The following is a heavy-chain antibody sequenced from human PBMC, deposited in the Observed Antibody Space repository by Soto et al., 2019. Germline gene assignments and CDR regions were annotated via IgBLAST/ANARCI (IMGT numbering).Heavy chain of an antibody. Sequence: GTSVKLSCKDSGYTFTGNYMHWVRQAPEQGLEWMGWINPNSGGTNYAQKFQGWVTMTRDTSISTAYMELSRLRSDDTAVYYCARDRHFWSGSQSGYYYGMDVWGQGTTVTVSS. CDR1: GYTFTGNY. V-gene: IGHV1-2*04. J-gene: IGHJ6*02. D-gene: IGHD3-3*02. CDR2: INPNSGGT. CDR3: ARDRHFWSGSQSGYYYGMDV.